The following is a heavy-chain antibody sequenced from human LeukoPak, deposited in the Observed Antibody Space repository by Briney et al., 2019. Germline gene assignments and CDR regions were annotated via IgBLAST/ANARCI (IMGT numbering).Heavy chain of an antibody. CDR3: GKDGGQYCSGPEFDP. J-gene: IGHJ5*02. CDR2: ISGGGERT. V-gene: IGHV3-23*01. D-gene: IGHD2-15*01. CDR1: GIVFSNTA. Sequence: PGGSLRLSCAASGIVFSNTAMNWARQSPGRGLEWISAISGGGERTFYADSVKGRFTISRDNSKNMVYLQMNSLRVDDTAIYYCGKDGGQYCSGPEFDPRGQGALVTVSS.